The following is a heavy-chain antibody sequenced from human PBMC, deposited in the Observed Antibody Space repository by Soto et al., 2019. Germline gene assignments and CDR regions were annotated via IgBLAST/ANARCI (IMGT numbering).Heavy chain of an antibody. J-gene: IGHJ5*02. CDR1: GFTFSSYA. D-gene: IGHD3-22*01. CDR3: AKDPLGIDSSGSNWFDP. V-gene: IGHV3-23*01. CDR2: ISGSGGST. Sequence: GGSLRLSCAASGFTFSSYAMSWVRQAPGKGLEWVSAISGSGGSTYYADSVKGRFTISRDNSKNTLYLQMNSLRAEDTAVYYCAKDPLGIDSSGSNWFDPWGQGTLVTVSS.